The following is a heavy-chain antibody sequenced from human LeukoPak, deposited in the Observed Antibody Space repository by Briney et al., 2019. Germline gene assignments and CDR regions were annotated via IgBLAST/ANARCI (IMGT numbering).Heavy chain of an antibody. CDR1: GVSFDDYY. D-gene: IGHD4-17*01. Sequence: SETLSLTCAVSGVSFDDYYWAWVRQTPGKGLEWIGEINHSGYTNDSPSLKSRVALSIDTSRKQFSLNLRSVTVADAGFYYCTRMTTGRDYWGQGTLVTVSS. CDR2: INHSGYT. J-gene: IGHJ4*02. V-gene: IGHV4-34*01. CDR3: TRMTTGRDY.